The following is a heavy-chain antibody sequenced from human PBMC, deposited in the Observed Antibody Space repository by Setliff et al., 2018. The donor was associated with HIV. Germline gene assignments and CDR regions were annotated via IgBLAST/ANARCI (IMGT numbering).Heavy chain of an antibody. CDR1: GFTLSHYT. CDR2: ITSDSGGTT. V-gene: IGHV3-23*01. CDR3: ARDCRVGWVFTYGMDV. J-gene: IGHJ6*02. Sequence: PGGSLRLSCEASGFTLSHYTMNWVRQAPGKGLKWVSAITSDSGGTTFYVDSVKGRFTISRDNSKNTLFLQMNSLRPEDTAVYYCARDCRVGWVFTYGMDVWGQGTLVTVSS. D-gene: IGHD6-13*01.